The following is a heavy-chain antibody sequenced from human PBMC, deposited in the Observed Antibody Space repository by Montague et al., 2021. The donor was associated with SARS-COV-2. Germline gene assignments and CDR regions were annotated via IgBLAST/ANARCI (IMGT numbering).Heavy chain of an antibody. V-gene: IGHV4-61*01. CDR2: MYYTGHT. D-gene: IGHD6-6*01. Sequence: SETLSLTCTVSGASVASGNFYWSWIRQPPGKGLEWIGYMYYTGHTNYNPSLESRVTMPVDPSKNQFFLTLTSVTAADTAVYYCARSRANVPSRPGFDYWGQGALVTVSS. J-gene: IGHJ4*02. CDR1: GASVASGNFY. CDR3: ARSRANVPSRPGFDY.